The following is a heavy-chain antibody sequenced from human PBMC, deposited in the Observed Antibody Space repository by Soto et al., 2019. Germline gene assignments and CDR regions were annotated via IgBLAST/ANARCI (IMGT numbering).Heavy chain of an antibody. J-gene: IGHJ4*02. CDR2: FWFTGTT. CDR1: GGSLSGSSYY. CDR3: ARGGKRISMIRGFDS. V-gene: IGHV4-39*01. Sequence: QLQLQESGPGLVKPSETLSLTCTVSGGSLSGSSYYWGWIRQPPGKGLEWIGRFWFTGTTYYNPSLKSRVNISVDTSSRQFSLHLGSVTAADTAVYFCARGGKRISMIRGFDSWGQGTLVTVSS. D-gene: IGHD3-10*01.